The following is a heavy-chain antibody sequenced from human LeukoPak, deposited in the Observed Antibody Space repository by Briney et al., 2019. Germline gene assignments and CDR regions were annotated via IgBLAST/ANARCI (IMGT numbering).Heavy chain of an antibody. CDR2: IFYSGGT. Sequence: PSETLSLTCTVSGGSISSYYWSWIRQPPGKGLEWIGYIFYSGGTNYNPSLKSRVTISMDTSKNHFSLKLTSVTAADTAVYYCASISTDYGDHGRRYFQHWGQGTLVTVSS. V-gene: IGHV4-59*01. CDR3: ASISTDYGDHGRRYFQH. J-gene: IGHJ1*01. D-gene: IGHD4-17*01. CDR1: GGSISSYY.